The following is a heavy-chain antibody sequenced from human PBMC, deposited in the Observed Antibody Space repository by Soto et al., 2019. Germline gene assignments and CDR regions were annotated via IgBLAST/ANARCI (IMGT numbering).Heavy chain of an antibody. CDR3: AAERGGGGY. CDR2: IYSGGYT. Sequence: EVQLVESGGGLIQPGGSLRLSCAVSGFTVSNNYMSWVRQAPGKGLEGVSVIYSGGYTAYGDSVKGRFTISRDNSKNTIYLQKKRLGADDRAVYYWAAERGGGGYWGQGTLVTVSS. CDR1: GFTVSNNY. D-gene: IGHD1-26*01. V-gene: IGHV3-53*01. J-gene: IGHJ4*02.